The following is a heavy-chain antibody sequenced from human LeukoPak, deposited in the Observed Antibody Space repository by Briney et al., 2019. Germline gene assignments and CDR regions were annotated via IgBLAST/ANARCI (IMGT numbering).Heavy chain of an antibody. CDR2: IDWDDDK. D-gene: IGHD3-10*01. Sequence: SGPTLVNPTQTLTLTCTFSGFSLSTSGMRVGWIRQPAGKALEWLARIDWDDDKFYSTSLKTRLTISKDTSKNQVVLTMTNMDPVDTATYYCARHCGSGRELDYWGQGTLVTVSS. CDR3: ARHCGSGRELDY. J-gene: IGHJ4*02. V-gene: IGHV2-70*04. CDR1: GFSLSTSGMR.